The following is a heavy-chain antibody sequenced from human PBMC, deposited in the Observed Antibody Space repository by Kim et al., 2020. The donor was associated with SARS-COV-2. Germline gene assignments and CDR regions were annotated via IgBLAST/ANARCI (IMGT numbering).Heavy chain of an antibody. V-gene: IGHV3-53*01. D-gene: IGHD6-13*01. Sequence: VKGRFTRSRDNSKSTVYLQMNSRRAEDTAVYYCAREGGHSSSWGVNWFDPWGQGTLVTVSS. J-gene: IGHJ5*02. CDR3: AREGGHSSSWGVNWFDP.